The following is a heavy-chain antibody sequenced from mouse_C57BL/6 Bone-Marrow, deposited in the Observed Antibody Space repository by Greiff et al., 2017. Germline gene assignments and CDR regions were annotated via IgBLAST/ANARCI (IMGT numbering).Heavy chain of an antibody. V-gene: IGHV1-19*01. CDR3: ARKDYGTRYFDV. CDR2: INPYNGGT. CDR1: GYTFTDYY. Sequence: VQLQQSGPVLVKPGASVKMSCKASGYTFTDYYMNWVKQSHGKSLEWIGVINPYNGGTSYNQKFKGKATLTVDKSSSTAYMQLNSLTSEDSAVYYCARKDYGTRYFDVWGTGTTVTVSS. D-gene: IGHD1-1*01. J-gene: IGHJ1*03.